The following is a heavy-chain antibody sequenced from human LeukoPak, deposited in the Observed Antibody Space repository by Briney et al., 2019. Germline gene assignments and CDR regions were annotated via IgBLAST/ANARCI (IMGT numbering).Heavy chain of an antibody. Sequence: PGGSLRLSCEGSGFTFSSYAMTWVRQVPGKGLEWVSGIVGTSGNTYYADSVKGRFTIPRDISKNTLYLQMNSLRVEDTAQYYCAKDKIVGDGRWDFDHWGRGTLVTVSS. V-gene: IGHV3-23*01. CDR2: IVGTSGNT. CDR3: AKDKIVGDGRWDFDH. D-gene: IGHD1-26*01. J-gene: IGHJ5*02. CDR1: GFTFSSYA.